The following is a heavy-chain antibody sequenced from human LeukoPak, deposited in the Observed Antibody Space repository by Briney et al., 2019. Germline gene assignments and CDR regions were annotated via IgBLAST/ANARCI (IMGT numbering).Heavy chain of an antibody. CDR2: MNPNSGNT. Sequence: ASVKVSCKASGYTFTSYDINWVRQATGQGLEWMGWMNPNSGNTGYAQKFQGRVTMTRNTSISTAYMELSSLRSEDTAVYYCARFGVDTAMENYYYGMDVWGQGTTVTVSS. V-gene: IGHV1-8*01. CDR1: GYTFTSYD. J-gene: IGHJ6*02. D-gene: IGHD5-18*01. CDR3: ARFGVDTAMENYYYGMDV.